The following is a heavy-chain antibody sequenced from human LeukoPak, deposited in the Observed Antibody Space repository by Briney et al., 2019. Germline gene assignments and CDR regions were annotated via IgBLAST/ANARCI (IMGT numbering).Heavy chain of an antibody. CDR3: AKDLTGTKATYYYDSSGYHFGWSWSYFDY. CDR1: GFTFSSYA. Sequence: GGSLRLSCAASGFTFSSYAMSWVRQAPGKGLEWVSAISGSGGSTYYADSVKGRFTISRDNSKNTLYLQMNSLRAEDTAVYYCAKDLTGTKATYYYDSSGYHFGWSWSYFDYWGQGTLVTVSS. J-gene: IGHJ4*02. CDR2: ISGSGGST. V-gene: IGHV3-23*01. D-gene: IGHD3-22*01.